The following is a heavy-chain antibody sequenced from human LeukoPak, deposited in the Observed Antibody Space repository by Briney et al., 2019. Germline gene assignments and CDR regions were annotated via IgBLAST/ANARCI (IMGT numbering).Heavy chain of an antibody. D-gene: IGHD1-26*01. CDR3: ARKMGSGHLEY. J-gene: IGHJ4*02. V-gene: IGHV3-21*05. CDR1: GFTFSSHT. CDR2: ISSSSNSI. Sequence: PGGSLRLSCAASGFTFSSHTMNWVRQAPGKGLEWVSYISSSSNSIYYADSVKGRFTISRDTSKNSLYLQMNSLRPEDTAVYYCARKMGSGHLEYWGQGTLVTVSS.